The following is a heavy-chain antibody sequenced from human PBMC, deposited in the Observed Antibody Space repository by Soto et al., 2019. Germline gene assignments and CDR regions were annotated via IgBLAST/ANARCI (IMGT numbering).Heavy chain of an antibody. CDR3: ARGVTSGIFPPFDI. CDR2: FSPILGTA. V-gene: IGHV1-69*11. D-gene: IGHD1-26*01. CDR1: GGTFSSYS. Sequence: QVQLVQSGAEVKEPGSSVKVSCKASGGTFSSYSFSWVRQAPGQGLEWMGGFSPILGTANYAQNFLVRVTITADEFTSTVYLELSSLRPEDTAVYYCARGVTSGIFPPFDIWGQGTLVTVSS. J-gene: IGHJ4*02.